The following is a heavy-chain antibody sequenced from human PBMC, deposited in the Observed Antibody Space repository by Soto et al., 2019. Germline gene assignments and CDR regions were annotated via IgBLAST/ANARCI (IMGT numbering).Heavy chain of an antibody. J-gene: IGHJ6*03. CDR1: GYTFTGYY. V-gene: IGHV1-2*04. CDR2: INPNSGGT. CDR3: ARGGSETRYSNLGYYYLDG. Sequence: ASVKVSCKASGYTFTGYYMHWVRQAPGQGLEWMGWINPNSGGTNYAQKFQGWVTMTRDTSISTAYMELSRLRSDDTAVYYCARGGSETRYSNLGYYYLDGLGKGTTVTVAS. D-gene: IGHD4-4*01.